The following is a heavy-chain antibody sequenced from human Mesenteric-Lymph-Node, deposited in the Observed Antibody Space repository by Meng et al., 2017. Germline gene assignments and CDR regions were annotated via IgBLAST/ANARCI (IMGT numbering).Heavy chain of an antibody. V-gene: IGHV1-8*01. J-gene: IGHJ4*02. CDR2: MSPSTDNT. D-gene: IGHD6-13*01. Sequence: QVELVRSGAEVKEPGASVKVSCKASGYTFTSYHINWVRQATGQGPEWMGWMSPSTDNTGYAEKFQGRVTMTRDTSISTAYMELSSLKSEDTAVYYCARGVAAGVDYWGQGTLVTVSS. CDR1: GYTFTSYH. CDR3: ARGVAAGVDY.